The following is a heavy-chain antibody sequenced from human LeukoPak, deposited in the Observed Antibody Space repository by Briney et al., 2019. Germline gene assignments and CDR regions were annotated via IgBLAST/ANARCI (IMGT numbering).Heavy chain of an antibody. V-gene: IGHV4-38-2*02. CDR1: GYSINSGYH. J-gene: IGHJ4*02. Sequence: SETLPLTCIVSGYSINSGYHSGWIRQPPGKGLEWIGSISHSGHANYNPSLKSRVTISVDTSKNQFSLKLSSVTATDTAVYYCARDLGSGGDSDYWGQGTLVTVSS. D-gene: IGHD2-21*01. CDR2: ISHSGHA. CDR3: ARDLGSGGDSDY.